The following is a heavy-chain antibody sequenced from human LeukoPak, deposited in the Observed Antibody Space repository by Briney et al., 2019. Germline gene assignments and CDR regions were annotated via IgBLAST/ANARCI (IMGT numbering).Heavy chain of an antibody. J-gene: IGHJ4*02. Sequence: PSETLSLTCTVSGGSISSYYWGWIRPPAGEGLEWIGRIYTSGSTNYNPSLKSRVTMSVDTSKNQFSLKLSSVTAADTAVYYCARELPALYRFDYWGQGTLVTVSS. D-gene: IGHD1-26*01. CDR3: ARELPALYRFDY. CDR1: GGSISSYY. CDR2: IYTSGST. V-gene: IGHV4-4*07.